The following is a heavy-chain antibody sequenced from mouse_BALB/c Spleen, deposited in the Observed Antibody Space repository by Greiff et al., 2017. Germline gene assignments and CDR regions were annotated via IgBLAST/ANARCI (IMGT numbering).Heavy chain of an antibody. CDR3: ARGPFLDY. CDR1: GYSITSDYA. Sequence: VQLKESGPGLVKPSQSLSLTCTVTGYSITSDYAWNWIRQFPGNKLEWMGYISYSGSTSYNPSLKSRISITRDTSKNQFFLQLNSVTTEDTATYYCARGPFLDYWGQGTTLTVSS. CDR2: ISYSGST. V-gene: IGHV3-2*02. J-gene: IGHJ2*01.